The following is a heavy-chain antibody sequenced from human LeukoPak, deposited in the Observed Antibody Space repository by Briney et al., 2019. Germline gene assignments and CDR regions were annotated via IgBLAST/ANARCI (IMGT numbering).Heavy chain of an antibody. CDR1: GFTFDDYD. D-gene: IGHD2-8*01. J-gene: IGHJ4*02. CDR2: INWNGGST. V-gene: IGHV3-20*04. CDR3: ARGLGDIVLMVYAYFDY. Sequence: GGSLRLSCAASGFTFDDYDMSWVRQAPGKGLEWVSGINWNGGSTGYADSVKGRFTISRDNAKNSLYLQMNSLRAEDTALYYCARGLGDIVLMVYAYFDYWGQGTLVTVSS.